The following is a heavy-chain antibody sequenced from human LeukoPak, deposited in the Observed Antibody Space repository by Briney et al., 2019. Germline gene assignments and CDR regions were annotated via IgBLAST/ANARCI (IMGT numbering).Heavy chain of an antibody. J-gene: IGHJ4*02. D-gene: IGHD1-26*01. CDR1: GFTFSDYY. V-gene: IGHV3-30*02. CDR3: ARSYSGSYYPRLGDFGY. CDR2: IRYDGSNK. Sequence: GGSLRLSCAASGFTFSDYYMSWIRQVPGKGLEWVAFIRYDGSNKYYADSVKGRFTISRDNSKNTLYLQMNSLRAEDTAVYYCARSYSGSYYPRLGDFGYWGQGTLVTVSS.